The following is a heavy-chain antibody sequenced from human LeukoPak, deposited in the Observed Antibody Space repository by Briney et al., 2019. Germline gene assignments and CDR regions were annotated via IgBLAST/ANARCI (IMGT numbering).Heavy chain of an antibody. CDR2: IYYSGST. D-gene: IGHD6-13*01. Sequence: PSETLSLTCTVSGGSISSNSYYWGWLRQPPGKGLEWIGNIYYSGSTYYNPSLKRRVTISEDTSKNQFSLKLSSETAADTGVYYCARCQGIAAAGTYWGQGTLVTVS. V-gene: IGHV4-39*01. J-gene: IGHJ4*02. CDR1: GGSISSNSYY. CDR3: ARCQGIAAAGTY.